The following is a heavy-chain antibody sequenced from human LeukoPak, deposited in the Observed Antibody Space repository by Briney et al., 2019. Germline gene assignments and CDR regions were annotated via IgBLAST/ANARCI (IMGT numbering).Heavy chain of an antibody. V-gene: IGHV4-34*01. D-gene: IGHD1-14*01. CDR2: IGHNGTT. J-gene: IGHJ4*02. CDR1: GGSFSDYN. CDR3: ARPSGGTPFKRFDY. Sequence: SETLSLTCAVYGGSFSDYNWTWISQPPGKGLEWIGEIGHNGTTNYNPSLKGRVTISLDTSKNQFSLKLTSVTAADTAVYYCARPSGGTPFKRFDYWGEGTLVTVSS.